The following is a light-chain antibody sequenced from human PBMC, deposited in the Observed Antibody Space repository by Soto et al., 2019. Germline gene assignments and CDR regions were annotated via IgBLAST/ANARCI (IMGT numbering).Light chain of an antibody. CDR3: AAWDDNLNGPV. CDR2: SSN. Sequence: QSVLTQPPSASGTPGPRVTISCSGSSSNIGSNTVNWYQQLPGTAPKLLIYSSNQWPSGVPDRFSGSKSGTSAFLAISGLQSEDEADYYCAAWDDNLNGPVFGGGTKLTVL. J-gene: IGLJ3*02. CDR1: SSNIGSNT. V-gene: IGLV1-44*01.